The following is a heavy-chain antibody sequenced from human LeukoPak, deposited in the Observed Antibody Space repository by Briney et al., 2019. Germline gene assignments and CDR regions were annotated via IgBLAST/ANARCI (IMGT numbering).Heavy chain of an antibody. CDR2: IYYSGST. CDR3: ARGRWLKGLNY. D-gene: IGHD4-23*01. V-gene: IGHV4-61*01. Sequence: PSETLSLTCTVSGGSVSSGSYYWSWIRQPPGKGLEWIGYIYYSGSTNYNHSLKSRVTISVDTSKNQFSLKLSSVTAADTAVYYCARGRWLKGLNYWGQGTLVTVSS. J-gene: IGHJ4*02. CDR1: GGSVSSGSYY.